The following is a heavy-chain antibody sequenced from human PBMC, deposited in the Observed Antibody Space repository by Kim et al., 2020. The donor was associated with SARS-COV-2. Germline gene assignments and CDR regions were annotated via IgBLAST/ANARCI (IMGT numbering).Heavy chain of an antibody. V-gene: IGHV1-69*04. CDR1: GGTFSSYA. CDR2: IIPILGIA. CDR3: ARDASGYSSSHDAFDI. D-gene: IGHD6-13*01. Sequence: SVKVSCKASGGTFSSYAISWVRQAPGQGLEWMGRIIPILGIANYAQKFQGRVTITADKSTSTAYMELSSLRSEDTAVYYCARDASGYSSSHDAFDIWGQ. J-gene: IGHJ3*02.